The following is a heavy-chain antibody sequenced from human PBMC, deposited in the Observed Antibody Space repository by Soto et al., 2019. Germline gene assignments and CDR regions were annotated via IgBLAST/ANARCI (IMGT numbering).Heavy chain of an antibody. Sequence: QVQLVESGGGVVQPGRSLRLSCAASGFTFSSYAMHWVRQAPGKGLEWVAVISYDGSNKYYADSVKGRFTISRDNSKSTLYLQMNSLRAEDTAVDYCARVYEGDYFDYWGQGTLVTVSS. V-gene: IGHV3-30-3*01. CDR3: ARVYEGDYFDY. CDR1: GFTFSSYA. D-gene: IGHD3-16*01. CDR2: ISYDGSNK. J-gene: IGHJ4*02.